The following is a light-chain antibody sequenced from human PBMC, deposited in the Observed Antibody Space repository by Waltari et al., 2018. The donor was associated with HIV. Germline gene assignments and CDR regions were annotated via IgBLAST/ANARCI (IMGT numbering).Light chain of an antibody. Sequence: QSALTQPASVSGSPGQSVTISCTGTSSHFGLYNFVSWYPQYPCHVPKVSIYDVTRRPAGVPQRFAGCRSGNTGARTISGLQVDDEAVYYCSTHTTNDTLEFGGGTKLTVL. CDR1: SSHFGLYNF. V-gene: IGLV2-14*03. J-gene: IGLJ2*01. CDR3: STHTTNDTLE. CDR2: DVT.